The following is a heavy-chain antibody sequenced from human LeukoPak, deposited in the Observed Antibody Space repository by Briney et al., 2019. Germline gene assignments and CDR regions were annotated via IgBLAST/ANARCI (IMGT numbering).Heavy chain of an antibody. J-gene: IGHJ4*02. CDR2: IAYDGNVQ. D-gene: IGHD5-12*01. Sequence: GGSLRLSCAASGLTFSSYGMHWVRQAPGKGLEWVAFIAYDGNVQYYAESVKGRFTISRDNSKNTLSLQMNSLRTEDTAVYYCAKDKVAMNSALDYWGQGTLVTVSS. CDR3: AKDKVAMNSALDY. CDR1: GLTFSSYG. V-gene: IGHV3-30*18.